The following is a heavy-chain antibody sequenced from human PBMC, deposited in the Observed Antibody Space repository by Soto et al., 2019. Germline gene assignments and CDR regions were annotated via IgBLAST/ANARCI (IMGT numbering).Heavy chain of an antibody. V-gene: IGHV1-69*02. J-gene: IGHJ6*02. CDR2: IIPILGIA. CDR1: GGTFSSYT. Sequence: QVQLVQSGAEVKKPGSSVKVSCQASGGTFSSYTISWVRQAPGQGLEWMGRIIPILGIANYAQKFQGRVKITADKSTSTAYMELSSLRSEDTSGYYCARTLTPWYYCMEVWGQGTTGTVSS. CDR3: ARTLTPWYYCMEV.